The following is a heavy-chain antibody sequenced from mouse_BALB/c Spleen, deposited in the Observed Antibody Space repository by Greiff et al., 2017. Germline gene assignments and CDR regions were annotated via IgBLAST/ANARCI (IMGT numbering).Heavy chain of an antibody. V-gene: IGHV3-2*02. CDR3: ATDPYAMDY. CDR2: ISYSGST. J-gene: IGHJ4*01. Sequence: EVKLQESGPGLVKPSQSLSLTCTVTGYSITSDYAWNWIRQFPGNKLEWMGYISYSGSTSYNPSLKSRISITRDTSKNQFFLQLNSVTTEDTATYYCATDPYAMDYWGQGTSVTVSS. CDR1: GYSITSDYA.